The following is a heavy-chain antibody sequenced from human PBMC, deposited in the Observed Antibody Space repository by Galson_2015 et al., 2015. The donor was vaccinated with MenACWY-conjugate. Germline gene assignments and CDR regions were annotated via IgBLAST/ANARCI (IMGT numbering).Heavy chain of an antibody. D-gene: IGHD3-3*01. Sequence: PALVKPTQTLTLTCTFSGFSLSTSGMRVSWIRQPPGKALEWLARIDWDDDKFYSTSLKTRLTISKDTSKNQVVLTMTNMDPVDTATYYCARSTREWGIFGGKSYYYYYMDVWGKGTTVTASS. CDR1: GFSLSTSGMR. J-gene: IGHJ6*03. CDR3: ARSTREWGIFGGKSYYYYYMDV. CDR2: IDWDDDK. V-gene: IGHV2-70*04.